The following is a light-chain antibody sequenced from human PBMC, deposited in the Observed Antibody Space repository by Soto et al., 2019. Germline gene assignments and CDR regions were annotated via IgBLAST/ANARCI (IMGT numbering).Light chain of an antibody. Sequence: QSALTQPASVSGSPGQSITISCTGTSSDVGSYNLVSRYQQHPGKAPKLMIYEGRKRPSGVSNRFPGSKSGNTASLTISGLQAEDEADYYCCSYAGSSTFAYVFGTGTKVTVL. CDR3: CSYAGSSTFAYV. J-gene: IGLJ1*01. V-gene: IGLV2-23*03. CDR2: EGR. CDR1: SSDVGSYNL.